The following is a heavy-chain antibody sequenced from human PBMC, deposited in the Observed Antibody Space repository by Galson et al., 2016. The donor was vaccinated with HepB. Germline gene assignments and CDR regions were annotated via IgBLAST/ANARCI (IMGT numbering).Heavy chain of an antibody. Sequence: SLRLSCAASGFIFSHYYMSWIRQAPGKGPECVAYISASSDQTRYLDSVKARFTISRDHAKHTLYLQMNSLRAEDTGVYYCARTDFNDYVRGDYWGQGTLVTVSA. D-gene: IGHD3-10*02. CDR2: ISASSDQT. CDR3: ARTDFNDYVRGDY. J-gene: IGHJ4*02. CDR1: GFIFSHYY. V-gene: IGHV3-11*06.